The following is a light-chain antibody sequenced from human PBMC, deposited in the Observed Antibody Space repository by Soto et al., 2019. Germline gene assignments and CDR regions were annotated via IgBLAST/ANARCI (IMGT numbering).Light chain of an antibody. CDR3: SSYAGSTYV. CDR1: SSDVGGYNY. CDR2: EVS. V-gene: IGLV2-8*01. Sequence: QSVLTQPPSASGSPGQSVTISCTGTSSDVGGYNYVSWYQQHPGKAPKLMIYEVSKRPSGVPDRFSGSESGNTASLTVSGLQAEDEADYYCSSYAGSTYVFGTGTKVTVL. J-gene: IGLJ1*01.